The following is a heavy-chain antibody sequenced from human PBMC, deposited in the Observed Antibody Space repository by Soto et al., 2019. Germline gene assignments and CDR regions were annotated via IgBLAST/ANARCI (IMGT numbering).Heavy chain of an antibody. V-gene: IGHV3-21*04. CDR3: ARPKVAENAFDI. D-gene: IGHD2-15*01. Sequence: GGSLRLSCAASGFTFISYSINWVRQSPGKGLEWVSSISSSSIYIYYADSVKGRFTISRDNAKNSLYLQMNSLRAEDTAVYYCARPKVAENAFDISVQGTMVPVSS. CDR2: ISSSSIYI. CDR1: GFTFISYS. J-gene: IGHJ3*02.